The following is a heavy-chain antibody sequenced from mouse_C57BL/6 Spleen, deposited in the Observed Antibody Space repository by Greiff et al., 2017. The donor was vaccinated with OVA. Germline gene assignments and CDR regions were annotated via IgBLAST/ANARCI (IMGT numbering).Heavy chain of an antibody. V-gene: IGHV1-26*01. J-gene: IGHJ3*01. Sequence: EVQLQQSGPELVQPGASVKISCKASGYTFTDYYMNWVKQSPGKSLEWNGDINPNNGGTSYTQKFKGKATLTVDKSSSTAYMELRSLTSEDSAVYYCARSDYYGSSWFAYWGKGTLVTVSA. CDR1: GYTFTDYY. CDR3: ARSDYYGSSWFAY. CDR2: INPNNGGT. D-gene: IGHD1-1*01.